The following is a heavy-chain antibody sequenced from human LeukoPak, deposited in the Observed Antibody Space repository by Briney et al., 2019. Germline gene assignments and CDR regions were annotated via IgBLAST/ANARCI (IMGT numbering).Heavy chain of an antibody. CDR3: VRGGGWYADY. Sequence: GESLRLSCAASGFTFSFYWMSWVRQAPGKGLEWVANINQDGSAQNYVDSVKGRFTISRDNAKNSLFLQMNSLRAEDTAVYYCVRGGGWYADYWGQGTLVTVSS. CDR1: GFTFSFYW. CDR2: INQDGSAQ. D-gene: IGHD6-19*01. V-gene: IGHV3-7*04. J-gene: IGHJ4*02.